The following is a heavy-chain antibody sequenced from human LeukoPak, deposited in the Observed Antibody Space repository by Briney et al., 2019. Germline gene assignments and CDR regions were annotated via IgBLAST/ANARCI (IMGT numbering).Heavy chain of an antibody. D-gene: IGHD5-24*01. CDR2: IIPILGIA. CDR3: ARRAPAENYYYYGMDV. CDR1: GGTSSSYA. Sequence: SVKVSCKASGGTSSSYAISWVRQAPGQGLEWMGRIIPILGIANYAQKFQGRVTITADKSTSTAYMELSSLRSEDTAVYYCARRAPAENYYYYGMDVWGQGTTVTVSS. V-gene: IGHV1-69*04. J-gene: IGHJ6*02.